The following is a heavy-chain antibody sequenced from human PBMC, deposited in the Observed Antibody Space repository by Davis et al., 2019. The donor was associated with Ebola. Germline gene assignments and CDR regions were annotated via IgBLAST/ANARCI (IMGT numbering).Heavy chain of an antibody. V-gene: IGHV6-1*01. CDR1: GDSVSSGG. CDR2: TYYNSKYFR. J-gene: IGHJ6*03. Sequence: PSETLSLTCAISGDSVSSGGWNWIRQSPSRGLEWLGRTYYNSKYFRDYAVSVKSRITINPDTSKNQFSLQLNSVTPEDTALYYCARGWLRAGMDVWGEGTTVTVSS. CDR3: ARGWLRAGMDV. D-gene: IGHD5-18*01.